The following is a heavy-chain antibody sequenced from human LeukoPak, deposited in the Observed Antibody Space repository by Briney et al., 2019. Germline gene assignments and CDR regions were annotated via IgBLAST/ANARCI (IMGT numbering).Heavy chain of an antibody. CDR3: ARHHYDFWSGYPNWFDP. J-gene: IGHJ5*02. V-gene: IGHV4-59*08. Sequence: SETLSLTCTVSGGSISSYYWSWIRQPPGKGLEWIGYIYYSGSTNYNPSLKSRVTISVDTSKNQFSLKLSSVTAADTAVYYCARHHYDFWSGYPNWFDPWGQGTLVTVSS. CDR1: GGSISSYY. CDR2: IYYSGST. D-gene: IGHD3-3*01.